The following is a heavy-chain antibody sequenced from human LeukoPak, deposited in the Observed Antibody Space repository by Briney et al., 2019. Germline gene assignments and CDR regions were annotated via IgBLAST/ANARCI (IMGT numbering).Heavy chain of an antibody. CDR2: ISYDGSNK. J-gene: IGHJ4*02. CDR3: AKDYEEDIVVVVAASSPDY. D-gene: IGHD2-15*01. V-gene: IGHV3-30*18. CDR1: GFTFSSYG. Sequence: PGRSLRLSCAASGFTFSSYGMHWVRQALGKGLEWVAVISYDGSNKYYADSVKGRFTISRDNSKNTLYLQMNSLRAEDTAVYYCAKDYEEDIVVVVAASSPDYWGQGTLVTVSS.